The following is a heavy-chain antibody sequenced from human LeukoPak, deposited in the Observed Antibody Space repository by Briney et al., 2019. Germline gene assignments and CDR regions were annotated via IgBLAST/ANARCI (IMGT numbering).Heavy chain of an antibody. V-gene: IGHV3-21*01. J-gene: IGHJ4*02. D-gene: IGHD1-14*01. CDR2: IGPTGTDR. CDR3: ATETIGRHYDY. CDR1: GFTFSSCG. Sequence: PGGSLRLSCAASGFTFSSCGFNWVRQAPGKGLEWVSSIGPTGTDRYYADSIRGRFTISRDNAKNSMYLQMDSLRDEDTAVYYCATETIGRHYDYWGQGTLLTVSS.